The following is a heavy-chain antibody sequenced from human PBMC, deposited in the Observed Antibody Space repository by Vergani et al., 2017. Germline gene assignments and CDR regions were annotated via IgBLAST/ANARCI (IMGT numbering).Heavy chain of an antibody. Sequence: QVQLVQSGAEVKKPGSSVKVSCKASGVTFSGYGISWVRQAPGQGLEWMGRIIPIFGAPNYAQKFQGRVTLTADESTSTVYMEVSRLTYEDTAVYYCARGRYSSSFYTYGGQGTHVTVSS. D-gene: IGHD6-13*01. CDR1: GVTFSGYG. CDR2: IIPIFGAP. CDR3: ARGRYSSSFYTY. V-gene: IGHV1-69*13. J-gene: IGHJ4*02.